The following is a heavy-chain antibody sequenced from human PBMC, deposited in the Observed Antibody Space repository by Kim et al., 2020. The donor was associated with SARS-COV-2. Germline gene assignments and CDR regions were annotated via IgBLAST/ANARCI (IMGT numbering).Heavy chain of an antibody. J-gene: IGHJ2*01. V-gene: IGHV3-30*18. D-gene: IGHD3-16*01. CDR2: LANGGRNK. CDR3: AKEAGGGVVYDGVGL. Sequence: GGSLRLSCVASTFTFSSYGMHWVRQAPGKGLVWVSDLANGGRNKIYADSVKGRYALSRDNSKHTVFLQMYSLSAGDTAIFYCAKEAGGGVVYDGVGLWG. CDR1: TFTFSSYG.